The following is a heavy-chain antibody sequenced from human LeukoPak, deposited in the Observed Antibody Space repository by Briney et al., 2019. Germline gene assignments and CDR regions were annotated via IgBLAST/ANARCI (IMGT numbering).Heavy chain of an antibody. CDR2: IIPIFGTA. J-gene: IGHJ4*02. V-gene: IGHV1-69*13. CDR1: GGTFSSYA. D-gene: IGHD1-7*01. Sequence: GASVKVSCKASGGTFSSYAISWVRQAPGQGLEWMGGIIPIFGTANYAQKFQGRVTITADESTSTAYMELSSLRSEDTAVYYCARGPMYNWNYVRGYFDYWGQGTLVTVSS. CDR3: ARGPMYNWNYVRGYFDY.